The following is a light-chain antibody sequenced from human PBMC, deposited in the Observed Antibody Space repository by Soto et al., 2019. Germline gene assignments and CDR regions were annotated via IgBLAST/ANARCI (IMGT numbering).Light chain of an antibody. CDR1: RSDVESYNL. V-gene: IGLV2-23*02. Sequence: QSALTQPASVSGSPGQSITISCTGTRSDVESYNLVSWYQQRPGKVPKIMIYEVSERPSGVSHRFSGSKSGNTASLTISGLQAEDEADYYCCSYVGDSLVFGGGTQLTVL. CDR2: EVS. J-gene: IGLJ2*01. CDR3: CSYVGDSLV.